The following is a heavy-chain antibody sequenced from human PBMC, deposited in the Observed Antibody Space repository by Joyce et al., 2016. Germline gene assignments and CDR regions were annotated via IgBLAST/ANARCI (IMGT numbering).Heavy chain of an antibody. Sequence: QVQLVQSGAEVKKPGASVKVSCKASGYTFTKYSMYWVRQAPGQRLEWMGWINAVNGNTNYSQKFQGRVTISRNTSASTAYMELSSLRSEDTAVYYCARPKFVLGATAPDYWGQGTLVTVSS. CDR3: ARPKFVLGATAPDY. V-gene: IGHV1-3*01. D-gene: IGHD1-26*01. J-gene: IGHJ4*02. CDR2: INAVNGNT. CDR1: GYTFTKYS.